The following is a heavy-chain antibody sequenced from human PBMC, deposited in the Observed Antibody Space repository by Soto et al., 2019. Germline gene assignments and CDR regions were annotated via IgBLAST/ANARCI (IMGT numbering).Heavy chain of an antibody. V-gene: IGHV3-30*18. J-gene: IGHJ4*02. Sequence: GGSLRLSCAASGFTFSSYGMHWVRQAPGKGLEWVAVISYDGSNKYYADSVKGRFTISRDNSKNTLYLQMNSLRAEDTAVYYCAKKPPRGEPYYFDYWGQGTLVTVSS. D-gene: IGHD3-16*01. CDR2: ISYDGSNK. CDR3: AKKPPRGEPYYFDY. CDR1: GFTFSSYG.